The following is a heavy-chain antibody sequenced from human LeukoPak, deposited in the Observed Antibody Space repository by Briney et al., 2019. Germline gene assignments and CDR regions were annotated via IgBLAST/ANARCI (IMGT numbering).Heavy chain of an antibody. CDR3: ATYRQVLLPFES. J-gene: IGHJ4*02. CDR2: ISGSGGST. Sequence: GGSLRLSCAASGFTFSSYAMSWVRQAPGKGLEWVSAISGSGGSTYYADSVKGRFTIARDNSKNTLYLQMNSLRAEDTAIYYCATYRQVLLPFESWGQGTLVTVSS. D-gene: IGHD2-8*02. V-gene: IGHV3-23*01. CDR1: GFTFSSYA.